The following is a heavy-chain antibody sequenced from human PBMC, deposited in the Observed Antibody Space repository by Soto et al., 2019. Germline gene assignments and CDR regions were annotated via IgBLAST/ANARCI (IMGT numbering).Heavy chain of an antibody. CDR1: GFTFSNAW. V-gene: IGHV3-15*01. CDR2: IKSKTDGGTT. J-gene: IGHJ4*02. CDR3: TTGTPQPYYYGSGSYLG. D-gene: IGHD3-10*01. Sequence: GGSLRLSCAASGFTFSNAWMSWVRQAPGKGLEWVGRIKSKTDGGTTDYAAPVKGRFTISRDDSKNTLYLQMNSLKTEDTAVYYCTTGTPQPYYYGSGSYLGWGQGTLVTVSS.